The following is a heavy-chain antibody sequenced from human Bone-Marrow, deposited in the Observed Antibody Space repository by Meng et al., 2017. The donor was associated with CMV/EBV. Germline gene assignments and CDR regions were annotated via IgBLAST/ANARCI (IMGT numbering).Heavy chain of an antibody. CDR1: GYTFTGYY. CDR3: ARDSPGSQAAAGLTDYGMDV. CDR2: INPNSGGT. J-gene: IGHJ6*02. V-gene: IGHV1-2*02. D-gene: IGHD6-13*01. Sequence: ASVKVSCKASGYTFTGYYMHWVRQAPGQGLEWMGWINPNSGGTNYAQKFQGRVTMTRDTSISTAYMELSSLRSEDTAVYYCARDSPGSQAAAGLTDYGMDVWGQGTTVTVSS.